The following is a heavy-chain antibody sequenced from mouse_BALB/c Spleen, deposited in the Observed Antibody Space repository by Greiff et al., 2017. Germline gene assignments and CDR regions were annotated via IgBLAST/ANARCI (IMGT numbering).Heavy chain of an antibody. Sequence: EVMLVESGGGLVQPGGSLKLSCAASGFTFSSYGMSWVRQTPDKRLELVATINSNGGSTYYPDSVKGRFTISRDNAKNTLYLQMSSLKSEDTAMYYCAREGDDYDFDYWGQGTTLTVSS. D-gene: IGHD2-4*01. CDR1: GFTFSSYG. CDR3: AREGDDYDFDY. CDR2: INSNGGST. J-gene: IGHJ2*01. V-gene: IGHV5-6-3*01.